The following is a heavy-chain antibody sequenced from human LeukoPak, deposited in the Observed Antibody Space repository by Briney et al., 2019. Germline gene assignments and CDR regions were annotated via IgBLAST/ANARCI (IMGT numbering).Heavy chain of an antibody. D-gene: IGHD3-22*01. CDR1: GGSISGGDYY. Sequence: SQTLSLTCTVSGGSISGGDYYWSWIRQPPGKGLEWIGYIYYSGSTYYNPSLKSRVTISVDTSKNQFSLKLSSVTAADTAVYYCARENYDSSGYYSDYWGQGTLVTVSS. CDR2: IYYSGST. CDR3: ARENYDSSGYYSDY. V-gene: IGHV4-30-4*01. J-gene: IGHJ4*02.